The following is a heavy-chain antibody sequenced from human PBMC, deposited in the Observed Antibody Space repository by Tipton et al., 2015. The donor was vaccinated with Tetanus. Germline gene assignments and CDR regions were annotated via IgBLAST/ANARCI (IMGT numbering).Heavy chain of an antibody. D-gene: IGHD3-22*01. V-gene: IGHV4-30-4*01. CDR2: ISHSGTT. J-gene: IGHJ4*02. Sequence: TLSLTCTVSGGSISSDAHYWSWIRQAPGKGLEWLGYISHSGTTNYNPSLMSRVTLSLDTARGQFSLKLTSVTAADAAVYFCARDRRDFAYDSRGFYSPLYYFDNWGQGLRVTASS. CDR3: ARDRRDFAYDSRGFYSPLYYFDN. CDR1: GGSISSDAHY.